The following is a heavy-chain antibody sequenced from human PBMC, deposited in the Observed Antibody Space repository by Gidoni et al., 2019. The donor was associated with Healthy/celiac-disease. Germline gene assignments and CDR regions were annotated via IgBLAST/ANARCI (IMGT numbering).Heavy chain of an antibody. CDR3: ARDVGPNYDFWSGPVGMDV. Sequence: QVQLQESGPGLVKPSATLSLTCTISCGSISSYYWSWIRQPPGTGLEWIGYIYYSGSTNYNPSLKSRVTISVDTSKNQFSLKLSSVTAADTAVYYCARDVGPNYDFWSGPVGMDVWGQGTTVTVSS. V-gene: IGHV4-59*01. D-gene: IGHD3-3*01. J-gene: IGHJ6*02. CDR2: IYYSGST. CDR1: CGSISSYY.